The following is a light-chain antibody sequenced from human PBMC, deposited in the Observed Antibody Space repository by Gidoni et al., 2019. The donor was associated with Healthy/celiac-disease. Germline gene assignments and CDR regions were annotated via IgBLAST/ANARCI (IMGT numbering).Light chain of an antibody. J-gene: IGKJ5*01. V-gene: IGKV3-11*01. CDR1: QSVSSY. Sequence: EIVLTQSPATLSLSPGERATLSCRASQSVSSYLAWYQQKPGQALRLLIYDASNRATGIPARFSGSGSGTAFTLTISSLEPEDFAVYYCQQRSNWPITFGQGTRLEIK. CDR3: QQRSNWPIT. CDR2: DAS.